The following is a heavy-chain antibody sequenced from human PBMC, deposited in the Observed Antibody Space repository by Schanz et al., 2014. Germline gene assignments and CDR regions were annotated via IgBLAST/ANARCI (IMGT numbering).Heavy chain of an antibody. CDR2: THHSGTT. CDR3: TRSTLWSYDV. CDR1: GGSISSGDW. J-gene: IGHJ3*01. V-gene: IGHV4-4*02. D-gene: IGHD2-21*01. Sequence: QLQLQESGPGLVKPSETLSLTCTVSGGSISSGDWWSWVRQPPGKGLEWIGETHHSGTTNYNPSLESRVTISVDKSKNQFSLILSSMTAADTAVYYCTRSTLWSYDVWGRGTMVIVSS.